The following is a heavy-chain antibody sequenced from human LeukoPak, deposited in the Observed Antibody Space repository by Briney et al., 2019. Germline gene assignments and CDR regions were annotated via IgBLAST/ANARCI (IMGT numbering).Heavy chain of an antibody. CDR3: AKEAVYLSPPDY. Sequence: GGSLRLSCAASGFTFSNYGMHWVRQAPGKGLEWVAVILYDGSNKYYSDSVKGRFTISRDNSKNTLYLQMNSLRAEDTAVYYCAKEAVYLSPPDYWGQGTLVTVSS. CDR1: GFTFSNYG. V-gene: IGHV3-30*18. D-gene: IGHD3-10*01. CDR2: ILYDGSNK. J-gene: IGHJ4*02.